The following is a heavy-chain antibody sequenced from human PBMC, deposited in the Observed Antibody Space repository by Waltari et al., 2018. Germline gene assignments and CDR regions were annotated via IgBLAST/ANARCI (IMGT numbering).Heavy chain of an antibody. Sequence: QVQLQESGPGLVKPSETLSLTCTVSGGSITGYYWSWIRQPPGKGLEWIGLIHYNGNTDYNPSLKRRGTISVDTSKNQFSLKLGSVTAADTAVYYCAREIYGGNSRPYDYWGQGTLVTVSS. D-gene: IGHD4-17*01. CDR1: GGSITGYY. CDR3: AREIYGGNSRPYDY. J-gene: IGHJ4*02. CDR2: IHYNGNT. V-gene: IGHV4-59*01.